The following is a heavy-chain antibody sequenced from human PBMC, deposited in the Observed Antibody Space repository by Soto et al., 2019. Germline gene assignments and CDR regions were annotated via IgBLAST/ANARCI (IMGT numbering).Heavy chain of an antibody. CDR3: ARGGYAYDSSAYYRPFDY. CDR2: MNPNSGNT. J-gene: IGHJ4*02. V-gene: IGHV1-8*01. CDR1: GYTFTSYD. D-gene: IGHD3-22*01. Sequence: VQLVQSGAEVKKPGASVKVSCKASGYTFTSYDINWVRQATGQGLEWMGWMNPNSGNTGYAQQFQGRVTMTRSTSISTAYMELISLRSEDTAVYYCARGGYAYDSSAYYRPFDYWGQGTLVTVSS.